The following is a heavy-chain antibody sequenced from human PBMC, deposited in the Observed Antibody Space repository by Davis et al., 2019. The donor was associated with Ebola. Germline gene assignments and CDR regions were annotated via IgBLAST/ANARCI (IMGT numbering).Heavy chain of an antibody. CDR1: GGPISSSYW. D-gene: IGHD6-19*01. V-gene: IGHV4-4*02. Sequence: MPSETLSLTCAVSGGPISSSYWWSWVRQPPGKGLEWIGEIYHTGSTNYNPSLKSRVTISVDKSKNQFSLKLSSVTAADTAVYFCARDREWLVQGYFDYWGQGTLVTVSS. CDR3: ARDREWLVQGYFDY. CDR2: IYHTGST. J-gene: IGHJ4*02.